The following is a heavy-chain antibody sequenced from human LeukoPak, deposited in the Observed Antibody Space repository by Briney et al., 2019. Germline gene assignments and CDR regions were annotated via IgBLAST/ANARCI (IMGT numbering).Heavy chain of an antibody. CDR2: ISDSGSDT. V-gene: IGHV3-23*01. Sequence: GGSLRLSCAGSGFTFSSYGLSWVRQTPGKGLEWVSAISDSGSDTYYTDSVKGRFTISKDNSKNTLYLQMNSLRAEDTAVYYCAKRVPYSSSSVYFDSWGQGTLVTVSS. J-gene: IGHJ4*02. CDR3: AKRVPYSSSSVYFDS. D-gene: IGHD6-6*01. CDR1: GFTFSSYG.